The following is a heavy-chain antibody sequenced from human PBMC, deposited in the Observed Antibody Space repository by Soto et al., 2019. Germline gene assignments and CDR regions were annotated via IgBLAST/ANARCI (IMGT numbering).Heavy chain of an antibody. Sequence: QVHLVQSGGEVKKPGASVKVSCKASGYTFTNYGVNWVRQAPGQGLEWMGWINTYTGNTNYAQRLQGRVTLTTDTSTRTAYMELRSLTSDDTAVYYCARCSSPVDFDYWGQGTLVTVAS. J-gene: IGHJ4*02. CDR2: INTYTGNT. CDR3: ARCSSPVDFDY. CDR1: GYTFTNYG. D-gene: IGHD6-13*01. V-gene: IGHV1-18*01.